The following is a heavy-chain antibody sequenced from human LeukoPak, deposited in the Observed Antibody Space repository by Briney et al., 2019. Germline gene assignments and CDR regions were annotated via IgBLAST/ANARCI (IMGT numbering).Heavy chain of an antibody. D-gene: IGHD4-23*01. CDR2: MKQDGSEK. CDR3: ARVASWFHDGNPHDAFDI. J-gene: IGHJ3*02. CDR1: GFTFSRYS. Sequence: AGGSLRLSCVASGFTFSRYSMSWVRQAPGKGLEWVANMKQDGSEKYYVDSVKGRFSISRDNVKNSVYLQMNSLRAEDTAVYYCARVASWFHDGNPHDAFDIWGQGTMVTVSS. V-gene: IGHV3-7*01.